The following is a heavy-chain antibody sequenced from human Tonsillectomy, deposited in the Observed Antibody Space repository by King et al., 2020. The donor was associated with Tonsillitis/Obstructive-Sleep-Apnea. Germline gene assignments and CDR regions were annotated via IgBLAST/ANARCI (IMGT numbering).Heavy chain of an antibody. D-gene: IGHD5-12*01. CDR1: GFTFEDYA. Sequence: VQLVETGGGVVQTGGSLRLSCAASGFTFEDYAMHRVRQAPGKGLEWVSLFSGDGGRTYYAESVKGRFTIYRDNSKNSLYLQMNSLRSVDTALYYCAKALSVDIFVPGDVWGKGTTVTVSS. CDR3: AKALSVDIFVPGDV. J-gene: IGHJ6*01. CDR2: FSGDGGRT. V-gene: IGHV3-43*02.